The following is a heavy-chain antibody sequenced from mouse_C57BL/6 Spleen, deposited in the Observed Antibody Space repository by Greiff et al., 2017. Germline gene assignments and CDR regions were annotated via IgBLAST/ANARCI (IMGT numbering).Heavy chain of an antibody. V-gene: IGHV1-20*01. CDR3: AEGARGSSLYYYAMDY. Sequence: VQLKESGPELVKPGDSVKISCKASGYSFTGYFMNWVMQSHGKSLEWIGRINPYNGDTFYNQKFKGKATLTVDKSSSTAHMELRSLTSEDSAVYYCAEGARGSSLYYYAMDYWGQGTSVTVSS. D-gene: IGHD1-1*01. J-gene: IGHJ4*01. CDR2: INPYNGDT. CDR1: GYSFTGYF.